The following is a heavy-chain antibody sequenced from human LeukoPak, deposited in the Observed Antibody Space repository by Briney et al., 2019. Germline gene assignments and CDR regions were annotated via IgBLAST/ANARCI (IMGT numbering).Heavy chain of an antibody. Sequence: SGPTLVNPTETLTLTCTVSGFSLTNVRMGVTWIRQPPGKALEWLAHIFSNDEKSYSTSLKSRLTISKDTSKSQVALTMTNMDPVDTATYYCARVFLDIVVVPAAIWWFDPWGQGTLVTVSS. CDR2: IFSNDEK. CDR1: GFSLTNVRMG. CDR3: ARVFLDIVVVPAAIWWFDP. J-gene: IGHJ5*02. D-gene: IGHD2-2*03. V-gene: IGHV2-26*01.